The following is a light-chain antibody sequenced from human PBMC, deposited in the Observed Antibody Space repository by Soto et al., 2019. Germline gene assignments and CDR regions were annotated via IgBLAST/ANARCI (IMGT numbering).Light chain of an antibody. J-gene: IGLJ1*01. CDR2: EVS. CDR3: NSYTSKSTGV. Sequence: QSVLTQPASVSGSPGQSITISCTGTSSDVGGYNYVSWYQQHPGKAPKLIIYEVSNRPSGVSNRFSGSKSGNTASLTISGLQAEDEADYYCNSYTSKSTGVFGTGTKLTAL. V-gene: IGLV2-14*01. CDR1: SSDVGGYNY.